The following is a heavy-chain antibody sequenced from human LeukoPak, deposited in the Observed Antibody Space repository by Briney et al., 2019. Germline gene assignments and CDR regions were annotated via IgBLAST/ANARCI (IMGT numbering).Heavy chain of an antibody. D-gene: IGHD3-10*01. CDR2: VSYDGSQK. CDR3: AKWAVLLWFGESSSGYYFDY. J-gene: IGHJ4*02. V-gene: IGHV3-30*18. Sequence: PGGSLRLSCAASGFTFNNYGLHWVRQAPGKGLEWVAVVSYDGSQKYYADSVKGRFTISRENSKNKLYLQMNSLRAEDTAVYYCAKWAVLLWFGESSSGYYFDYWGQGALVTVSS. CDR1: GFTFNNYG.